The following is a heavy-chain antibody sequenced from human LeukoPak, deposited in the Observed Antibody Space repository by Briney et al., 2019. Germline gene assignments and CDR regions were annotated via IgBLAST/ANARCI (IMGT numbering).Heavy chain of an antibody. J-gene: IGHJ4*02. D-gene: IGHD1-26*01. V-gene: IGHV3-30-3*01. CDR1: GFTFSSYA. Sequence: GSLRLSCAASGFTFSSYAMHWVRQAPGKGLEWVAVISYDGSNKYYADSVKGRFTISRDNSKNTLYLQMNSLRAEDTAVYYCARLVGAENFDYWGQGTLVTVSS. CDR2: ISYDGSNK. CDR3: ARLVGAENFDY.